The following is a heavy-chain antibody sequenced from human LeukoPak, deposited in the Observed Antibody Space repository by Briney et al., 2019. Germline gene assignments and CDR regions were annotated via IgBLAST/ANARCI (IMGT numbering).Heavy chain of an antibody. D-gene: IGHD6-19*01. J-gene: IGHJ4*02. CDR3: ARETSLAGFASGLGFNY. CDR1: GYSISSGYY. CDR2: IYHSGST. Sequence: PSETLSLTCTVSGYSISSGYYWGWIRQPPGKGLEWIGSIYHSGSTYYNPSLKSRVTISVDTSKNQLSLMLTSVTAADTATYYCARETSLAGFASGLGFNYWGQGILVTVSS. V-gene: IGHV4-38-2*02.